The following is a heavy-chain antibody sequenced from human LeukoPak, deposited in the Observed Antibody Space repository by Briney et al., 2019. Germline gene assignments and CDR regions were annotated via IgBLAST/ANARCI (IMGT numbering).Heavy chain of an antibody. CDR1: GYSFVYYW. CDR3: ARVGSVTNFGVVSYYFDY. Sequence: GESLKISCKASGYSFVYYWIAWVRQMPGKGLEWMGIIYPDDSDSTYSPSFQGQVTISVDKSINTAYLQWSSLKASNTAIYYCARVGSVTNFGVVSYYFDYWGQGTLVPVSS. J-gene: IGHJ4*02. D-gene: IGHD3-3*01. CDR2: IYPDDSDS. V-gene: IGHV5-51*01.